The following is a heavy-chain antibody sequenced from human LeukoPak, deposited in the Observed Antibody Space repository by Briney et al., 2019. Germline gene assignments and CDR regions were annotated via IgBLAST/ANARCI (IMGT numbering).Heavy chain of an antibody. CDR1: GFTFSDSW. V-gene: IGHV3-74*01. J-gene: IGHJ2*01. Sequence: PGGSLRLSCAGSGFTFSDSWVHWVRQAPGKGLIWVSHINTDGSSTRYADSVKGRFTISRDNAKNTLYLQMNSLRAEDTAVYYCARPTGRGFDLWGRGTLVTVSS. CDR2: INTDGSST. D-gene: IGHD3-9*01. CDR3: ARPTGRGFDL.